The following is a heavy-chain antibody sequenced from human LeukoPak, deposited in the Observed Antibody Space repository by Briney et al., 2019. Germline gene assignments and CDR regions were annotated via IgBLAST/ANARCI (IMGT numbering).Heavy chain of an antibody. V-gene: IGHV3-21*01. CDR3: ARARDYYYMDV. CDR2: ISSSSSYI. J-gene: IGHJ6*03. CDR1: GFIFSSYS. Sequence: GGSLRLSCAASGFIFSSYSMNWVRQAPGKGLEWVSSISSSSSYIYYADSVKGRFTISRDNAKNSLYLQMNSLRAEDMAVYYCARARDYYYMDVWGKGTTVTVSS.